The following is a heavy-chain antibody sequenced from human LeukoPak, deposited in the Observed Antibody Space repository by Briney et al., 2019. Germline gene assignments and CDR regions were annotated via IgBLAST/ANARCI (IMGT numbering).Heavy chain of an antibody. CDR1: GFTFSSYA. J-gene: IGHJ4*02. Sequence: GGSLRLSCAASGFTFSSYAMSWVRQAPGKGPEWVSAISGSGGSTYYADSVKGRFTISRDNSKNTLYLQVDSLRAEDTAVYYCAKVPLSVWFGESPFDYWGQGTLVTVSS. CDR2: ISGSGGST. D-gene: IGHD3-10*01. CDR3: AKVPLSVWFGESPFDY. V-gene: IGHV3-23*01.